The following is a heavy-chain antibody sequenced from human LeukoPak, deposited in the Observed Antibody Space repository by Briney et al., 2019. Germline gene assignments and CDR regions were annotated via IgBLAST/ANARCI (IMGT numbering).Heavy chain of an antibody. CDR2: IYHSGST. D-gene: IGHD1-14*01. CDR3: ASSRRDAFDI. J-gene: IGHJ3*02. V-gene: IGHV4-38-2*01. CDR1: GYSISSGYY. Sequence: SETLSLTCAVSGYSISSGYYWGWIRQPPGKGLEWIGSIYHSGSTYYNPSLKSRVTISVDTSKNQFSLKLSSVTAADTAVYYCASSRRDAFDIWGQGTMATVSS.